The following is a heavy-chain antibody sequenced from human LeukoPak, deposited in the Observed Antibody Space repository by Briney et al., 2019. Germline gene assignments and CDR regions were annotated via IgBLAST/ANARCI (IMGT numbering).Heavy chain of an antibody. D-gene: IGHD6-19*01. J-gene: IGHJ3*02. CDR1: GVTFSGSA. CDR3: TRPEAGTRAFDI. Sequence: GGSLKLSCAASGVTFSGSAMHWVRQASGKGLEWVGRIRSKANSYATAYAASVKGRFTISRDDSKNTAYLQMNSLKTEDTAVYYCTRPEAGTRAFDIWGQGTMVTVSS. CDR2: IRSKANSYAT. V-gene: IGHV3-73*01.